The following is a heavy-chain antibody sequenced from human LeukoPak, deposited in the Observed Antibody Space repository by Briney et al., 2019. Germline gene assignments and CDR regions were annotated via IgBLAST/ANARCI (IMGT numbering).Heavy chain of an antibody. V-gene: IGHV3-11*01. J-gene: IGHJ3*02. D-gene: IGHD6-13*01. CDR1: GFTFSDYY. CDR3: AGSIAAAGTSAFDI. CDR2: ISSSGSTI. Sequence: PGGSLRLSCAASGFTFSDYYMSWIRPAPGKGLEWVSYISSSGSTIYYADSVKGRFTISRDNAKNSLYLQMNSLRAEDTAVYYCAGSIAAAGTSAFDIWGQGTMVTVSS.